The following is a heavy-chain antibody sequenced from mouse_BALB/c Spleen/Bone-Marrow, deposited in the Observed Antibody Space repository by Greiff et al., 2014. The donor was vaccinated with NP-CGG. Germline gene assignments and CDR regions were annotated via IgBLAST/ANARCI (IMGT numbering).Heavy chain of an antibody. CDR2: INPYNDGT. CDR1: GYTFTSYV. J-gene: IGHJ2*01. CDR3: ARQGVVYFDY. Sequence: EVQLVESGPELVKPGASVKMSCKASGYTFTSYVMHWVKQRPGQGLEWIGYINPYNDGTKYNEKFKGKATLTSDKSSSTAYMELSSLTSEDSAVYYCARQGVVYFDYWGQGTTLTVSS. V-gene: IGHV1-14*01.